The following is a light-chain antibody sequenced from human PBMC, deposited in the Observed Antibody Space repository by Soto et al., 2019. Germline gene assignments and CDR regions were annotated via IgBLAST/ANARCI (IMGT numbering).Light chain of an antibody. J-gene: IGLJ2*01. CDR1: SSNIGAGHD. V-gene: IGLV1-40*01. CDR3: QAYDRGLSATV. Sequence: QSVLTQPPSVSGAPGQRVTISCTGSSSNIGAGHDVHWYQQFPGTAPKVVIYSDNNRPSGVPDRFSGSKSGTSASLAITGIQAEDEAYYYCQAYDRGLSATVFGGGTKLTVL. CDR2: SDN.